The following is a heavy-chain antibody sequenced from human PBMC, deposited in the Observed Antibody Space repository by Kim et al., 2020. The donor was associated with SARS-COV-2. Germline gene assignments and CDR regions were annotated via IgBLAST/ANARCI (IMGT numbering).Heavy chain of an antibody. V-gene: IGHV4-39*01. CDR2: IYYSGST. CDR1: GGSISSSSYY. D-gene: IGHD1-26*01. Sequence: SETLSLTCTVSGGSISSSSYYWGWIRQPPGKGLEWIGSIYYSGSTYYNPSLKSRVTISVDTSKNQFSLKLSSVTAADTAVYYCARHQGELLDYWGQGTLVTVSS. CDR3: ARHQGELLDY. J-gene: IGHJ4*02.